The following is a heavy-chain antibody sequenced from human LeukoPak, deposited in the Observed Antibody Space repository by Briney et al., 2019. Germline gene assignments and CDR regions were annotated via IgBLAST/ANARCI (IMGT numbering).Heavy chain of an antibody. D-gene: IGHD3-3*01. CDR1: GYTLTELS. CDR3: ATGWGWLLDRVAVDY. CDR2: FDPEDGET. V-gene: IGHV1-24*01. J-gene: IGHJ4*02. Sequence: GASVKVSCKVSGYTLTELSMHWVRQAPGKGLEWMGGFDPEDGETIYAQKFQGRVTMTEDTSTDTAYMELSSLRSEDTAVYYCATGWGWLLDRVAVDYWGQGTLVTVSS.